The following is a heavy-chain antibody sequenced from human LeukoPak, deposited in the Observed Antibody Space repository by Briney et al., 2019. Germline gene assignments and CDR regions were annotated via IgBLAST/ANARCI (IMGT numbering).Heavy chain of an antibody. CDR2: ISTSSRII. D-gene: IGHD1-26*01. CDR3: AREPGTHSIHGMDV. J-gene: IGHJ6*02. Sequence: GGSLRVSCAASGFTFSSYIMNRDGQAPGKNLEWVSAISTSSRIINYADSVKGRFTISRDNAKNSLYLQMNSLRAEDTAVYYCAREPGTHSIHGMDVWGQGTTVTVSS. CDR1: GFTFSSYI. V-gene: IGHV3-21*01.